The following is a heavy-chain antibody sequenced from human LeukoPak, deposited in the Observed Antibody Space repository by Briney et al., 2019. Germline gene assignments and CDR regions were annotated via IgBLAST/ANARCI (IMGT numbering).Heavy chain of an antibody. D-gene: IGHD6-19*01. J-gene: IGHJ4*02. Sequence: GGSLRLSCAVSGFSFSTYSMNWVRQAPGKGLEWVSTMDSSGSGTYYIDSVKGRFTISRDNSKNTLYLQMNSLRAEDTAVYYCAPLAVKGDFDYWGQGTLVTVSS. V-gene: IGHV3-23*05. CDR2: MDSSGSGT. CDR3: APLAVKGDFDY. CDR1: GFSFSTYS.